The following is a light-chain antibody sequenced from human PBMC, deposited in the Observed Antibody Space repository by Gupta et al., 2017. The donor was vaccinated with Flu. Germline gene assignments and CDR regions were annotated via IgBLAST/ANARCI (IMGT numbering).Light chain of an antibody. Sequence: QSALTQPRSVSGSPGLSLTISCTGTSSDVGGYNYVSWYQPRPGKAPKLMIYNVSKRPSGVPDRFSGSKSGNTASLTISGLQAEDEADYYCCSYAGSYVFGTGTKVTVL. CDR1: SSDVGGYNY. V-gene: IGLV2-11*01. J-gene: IGLJ1*01. CDR2: NVS. CDR3: CSYAGSYV.